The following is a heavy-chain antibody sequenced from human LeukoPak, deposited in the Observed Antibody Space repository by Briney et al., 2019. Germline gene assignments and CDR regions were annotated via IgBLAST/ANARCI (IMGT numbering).Heavy chain of an antibody. D-gene: IGHD2-2*01. J-gene: IGHJ5*02. CDR1: GGSFSGYY. V-gene: IGHV4-34*01. Sequence: KPSETLSLTCAVYGGSFSGYYWSWIRQPPGKGLEWIGEINHSGSTNYNPSLKSRVTISVDTSKNQFSLKLSSVTAADTAVYYCASAGGFCSSTSCYEVPANWFDPWGQGTLVTVSS. CDR2: INHSGST. CDR3: ASAGGFCSSTSCYEVPANWFDP.